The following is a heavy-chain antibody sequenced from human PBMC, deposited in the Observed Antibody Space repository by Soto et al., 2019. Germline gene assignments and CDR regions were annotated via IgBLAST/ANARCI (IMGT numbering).Heavy chain of an antibody. J-gene: IGHJ1*01. CDR1: GFTFSSYA. Sequence: EVQLLESGGGLVQPGGSLRLSCAASGFTFSSYAMSWVRQAPGKGLEWVSAISGSGGSTYYADSVKGRFTISRDNSKNTLYLQMNSLRAEDTAVYYCAKNSPYEFWSGYFRQAEYCQHGGQGTLVTVSS. CDR3: AKNSPYEFWSGYFRQAEYCQH. V-gene: IGHV3-23*01. CDR2: ISGSGGST. D-gene: IGHD3-3*01.